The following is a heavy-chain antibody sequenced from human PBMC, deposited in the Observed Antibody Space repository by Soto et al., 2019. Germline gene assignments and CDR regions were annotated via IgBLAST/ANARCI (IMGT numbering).Heavy chain of an antibody. D-gene: IGHD2-2*02. CDR3: ARHDDLYTSFDY. V-gene: IGHV4-39*01. J-gene: IGHJ4*02. CDR2: SHSSGSS. Sequence: QLQLQESGPGLVKPSETVSLTCAVSGASVSSTSYYWAWIRQPPGRGLEWVGTSHSSGSSYYKPSLQSRVTISLDTSKNQFSLRLSSVTSPDTAVYFCARHDDLYTSFDYWGQRTLLSVSS. CDR1: GASVSSTSYY.